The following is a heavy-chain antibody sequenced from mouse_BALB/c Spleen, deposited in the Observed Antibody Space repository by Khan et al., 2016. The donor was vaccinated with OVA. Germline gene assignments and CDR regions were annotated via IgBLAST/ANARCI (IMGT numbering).Heavy chain of an antibody. V-gene: IGHV9-3-1*01. CDR1: GYTFTNYG. J-gene: IGHJ4*01. Sequence: QIQLVQSGPELMKPGETVKISCKASGYTFTNYGMNWVKLAPGQGLKWMGWINTDTGKAAYADDFKGRFVFSLETSASTAYLLINNLTHEAATTLFCSKEEYNGTSDYWGQGTSVTVSS. D-gene: IGHD1-3*01. CDR3: SKEEYNGTSDY. CDR2: INTDTGKA.